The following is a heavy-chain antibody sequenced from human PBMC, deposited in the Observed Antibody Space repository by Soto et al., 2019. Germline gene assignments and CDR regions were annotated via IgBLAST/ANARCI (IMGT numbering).Heavy chain of an antibody. V-gene: IGHV4-59*08. CDR2: IYYSGST. Sequence: SETLSLTCTVSGGSISSYYWSWIRQPPGKGLEWIGYIYYSGSTNYNPSLKSRVTISVDTSKNQFSLKLSSVTAADTAVYYCARHWVTRVYGDHLNFDYWGQGTLVTVSS. CDR3: ARHWVTRVYGDHLNFDY. J-gene: IGHJ4*02. CDR1: GGSISSYY. D-gene: IGHD4-17*01.